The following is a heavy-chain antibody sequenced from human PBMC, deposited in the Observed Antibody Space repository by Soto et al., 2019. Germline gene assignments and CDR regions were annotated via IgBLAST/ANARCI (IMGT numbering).Heavy chain of an antibody. CDR2: IYYSGST. V-gene: IGHV4-39*01. Sequence: SETLSLTCTGSAGSISTSSHYWGWIRHPPGKGLEWIGSIYYSGSTYYNPSLKSRVTISVDTSKNQFSLKLSSVTAADTAVYYCARRGGTYYDFWSGYYGMDVWGQGTTVT. CDR1: AGSISTSSHY. CDR3: ARRGGTYYDFWSGYYGMDV. J-gene: IGHJ6*02. D-gene: IGHD3-3*01.